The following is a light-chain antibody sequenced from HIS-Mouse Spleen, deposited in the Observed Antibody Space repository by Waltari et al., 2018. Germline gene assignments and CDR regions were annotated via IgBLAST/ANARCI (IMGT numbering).Light chain of an antibody. Sequence: SYELTQPPSVSVSPGQTARITCSGDALPTQYAHWYQQKSGQAPVLVIYEDSKRPSGIPERFSGSSSGTMATLTISGAQVEDEADYYCYSTDSSGNHRVFGGGTKLTVL. CDR1: ALPTQY. J-gene: IGLJ2*01. CDR3: YSTDSSGNHRV. V-gene: IGLV3-10*01. CDR2: EDS.